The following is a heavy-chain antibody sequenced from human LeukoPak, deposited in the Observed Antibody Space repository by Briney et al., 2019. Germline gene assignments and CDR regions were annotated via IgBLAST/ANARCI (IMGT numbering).Heavy chain of an antibody. CDR1: GFTFGDYA. CDR3: AKDGVAWGNYYGY. CDR2: ISGSGGST. Sequence: PGGSLRLSCTASGFTFGDYAMSWVRQAPGKGLEWVSVISGSGGSTHYADSVKGRFTISRDNSKNTVYLQMSSLRVEDTAVYYCAKDGVAWGNYYGYWGQGTLVTVSS. J-gene: IGHJ4*02. V-gene: IGHV3-23*01. D-gene: IGHD7-27*01.